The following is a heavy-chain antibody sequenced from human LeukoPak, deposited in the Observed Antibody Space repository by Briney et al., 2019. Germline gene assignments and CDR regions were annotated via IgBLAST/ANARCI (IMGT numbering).Heavy chain of an antibody. D-gene: IGHD2-21*02. CDR2: IRNKTNSYTT. J-gene: IGHJ6*02. CDR3: SRAGTAAGPQNHYGMDV. CDR1: GFAFSDHY. V-gene: IGHV3-72*01. Sequence: PGGSLRLSCVASGFAFSDHYMDWVRQGPGKGLEWLGRIRNKTNSYTTEYAVTVQGRSTITRDDSKNSLYLQMNSLKTEDTAVYYCSRAGTAAGPQNHYGMDVWGQGTTVTVSS.